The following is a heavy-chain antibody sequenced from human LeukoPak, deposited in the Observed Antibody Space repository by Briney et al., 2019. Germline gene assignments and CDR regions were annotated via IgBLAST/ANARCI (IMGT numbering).Heavy chain of an antibody. CDR2: ISSSSSTI. CDR1: GFTFSGYN. Sequence: PGGSLRLSCAASGFTFSGYNMNWVRQAPGKGLEWVSYISSSSSTIYYADSVKGRFTISRDNAKNSLYLQMNSLRAEDTAVYYCARGGSSWFFDYWGQETLVIVSS. D-gene: IGHD6-13*01. J-gene: IGHJ4*02. CDR3: ARGGSSWFFDY. V-gene: IGHV3-48*04.